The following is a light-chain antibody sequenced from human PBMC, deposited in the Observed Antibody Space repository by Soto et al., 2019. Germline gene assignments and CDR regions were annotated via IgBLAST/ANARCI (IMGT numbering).Light chain of an antibody. CDR2: RNN. CDR1: SSNIGSNY. Sequence: QSVLTQPPSASGTAGQRVTISCSGSSSNIGSNYVYWYQQRPGTAPKLLIYRNNQRPSGVPDRFSGSKSGTSASLAISGLRSEDEADYYCAAWDDSLSGAVFGGGTQLTVL. V-gene: IGLV1-47*01. J-gene: IGLJ7*01. CDR3: AAWDDSLSGAV.